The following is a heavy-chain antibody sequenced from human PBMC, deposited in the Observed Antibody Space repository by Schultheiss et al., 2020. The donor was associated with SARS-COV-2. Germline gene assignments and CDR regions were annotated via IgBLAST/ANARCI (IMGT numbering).Heavy chain of an antibody. D-gene: IGHD6-6*01. CDR2: INPNSGGT. Sequence: ASVKVSCKASGYTFTGYYMHWVRQAPGQGLEWMGWINPNSGGTNYAQKFQGRVTMTRDTSISTAYMELSRLRSDDTAVYYCARVRGSSSSGDPWGQGTLVTVSS. V-gene: IGHV1-2*02. J-gene: IGHJ5*02. CDR1: GYTFTGYY. CDR3: ARVRGSSSSGDP.